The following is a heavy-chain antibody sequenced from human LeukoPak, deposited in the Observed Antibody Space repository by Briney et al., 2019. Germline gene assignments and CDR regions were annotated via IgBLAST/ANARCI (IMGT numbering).Heavy chain of an antibody. J-gene: IGHJ6*02. V-gene: IGHV3-33*01. CDR2: IWSDGSNK. CDR1: GFTFSGYA. CDR3: ARDKGRACVYGMDV. Sequence: AGGSLRLSCAACGFTFSGYAMHWVRQAPGKGLEWVAAIWSDGSNKYYVDSVKGRFTISRDNSKNTLYLQMNSLRAEDTALYCCARDKGRACVYGMDVWGQGTTVTVSS.